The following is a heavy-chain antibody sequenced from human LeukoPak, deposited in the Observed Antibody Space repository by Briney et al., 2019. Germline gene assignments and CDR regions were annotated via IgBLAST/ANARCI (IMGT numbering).Heavy chain of an antibody. CDR3: ARVDVAGTVTSRY. V-gene: IGHV3-23*01. CDR1: GFTFSSYA. Sequence: PGGSLRLSCAASGFTFSSYAMSWVRQAPGKGLEWVSAISGSGGSTYYADSVKGRFTISRDNSKNTLYLQMNSLRAEDTAVYYCARVDVAGTVTSRYWGQGTLVTVSS. CDR2: ISGSGGST. J-gene: IGHJ4*02. D-gene: IGHD4-17*01.